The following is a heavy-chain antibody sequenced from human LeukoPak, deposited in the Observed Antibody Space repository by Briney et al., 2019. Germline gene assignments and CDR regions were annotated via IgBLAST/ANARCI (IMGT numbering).Heavy chain of an antibody. Sequence: SETLSVTCAVYGESVSGYYWSWIRQPPGKGLEWIGSIYYSGSTYYNPSLKSRVTISVDTSKNQFSLKLSSVTAADTAVYYCAGIAAAGKEIDYWGQGTLVTVSS. J-gene: IGHJ4*02. CDR1: GESVSGYY. CDR2: IYYSGST. V-gene: IGHV4-34*01. CDR3: AGIAAAGKEIDY. D-gene: IGHD6-13*01.